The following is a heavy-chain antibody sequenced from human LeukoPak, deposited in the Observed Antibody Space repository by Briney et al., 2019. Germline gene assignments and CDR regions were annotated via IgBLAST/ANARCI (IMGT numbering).Heavy chain of an antibody. J-gene: IGHJ4*02. V-gene: IGHV3-23*01. D-gene: IGHD2-2*01. Sequence: PGGSLRLSCAASGFTFSSYAMSWVRQAPGKGLEWVSGISGSSSSTYYVDSVKGRFTISRDNSKNTLYLQMNSLRAEDTAVYYCAKDQEAAALGARLGYYFDYWGQGTLVTVSS. CDR2: ISGSSSST. CDR3: AKDQEAAALGARLGYYFDY. CDR1: GFTFSSYA.